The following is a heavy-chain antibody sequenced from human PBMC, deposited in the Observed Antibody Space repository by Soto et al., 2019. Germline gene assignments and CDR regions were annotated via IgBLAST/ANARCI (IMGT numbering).Heavy chain of an antibody. J-gene: IGHJ3*02. CDR2: IYYSGST. D-gene: IGHD2-15*01. Sequence: SETLSLTCTVSGGSISSSSYYWGWIRQPPGEGLEWIGSIYYSGSTYYNPSLKSRVTISVDTSKNQFSLKLSSVTAADTAVYYCASYCSGGSCANAFDIWGQGTMVTVSS. CDR1: GGSISSSSYY. CDR3: ASYCSGGSCANAFDI. V-gene: IGHV4-39*01.